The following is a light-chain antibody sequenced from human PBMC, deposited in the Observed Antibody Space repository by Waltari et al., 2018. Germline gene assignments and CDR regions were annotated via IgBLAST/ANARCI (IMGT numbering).Light chain of an antibody. V-gene: IGKV3-20*01. CDR3: QQYTDSPPLT. CDR1: QSVSRSY. Sequence: ELVLTQSPGTLSLSPGERATLSCRASQSVSRSYLSWYQQKPGLAPRLLIYGTSSRSTGIPDRFSGSGSGTDFTLTISRLESEDFAVYFCQQYTDSPPLTYGGGTRVEIK. J-gene: IGKJ4*01. CDR2: GTS.